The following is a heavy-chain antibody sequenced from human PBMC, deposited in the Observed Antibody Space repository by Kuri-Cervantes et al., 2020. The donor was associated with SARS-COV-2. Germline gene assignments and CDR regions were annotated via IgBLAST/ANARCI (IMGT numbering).Heavy chain of an antibody. CDR1: GFTFGDYA. J-gene: IGHJ4*02. Sequence: GESLRLSCTASGFTFGDYAMSWVRQAPGKGLEWVGFIRSKAYGGTTEYAASVKGRFTISRDDSKSIAYLQMNSLKTEDTAVYYCTRYDFWSGYYLDYWGQGTLVTVSS. D-gene: IGHD3-3*01. V-gene: IGHV3-49*04. CDR3: TRYDFWSGYYLDY. CDR2: IRSKAYGGTT.